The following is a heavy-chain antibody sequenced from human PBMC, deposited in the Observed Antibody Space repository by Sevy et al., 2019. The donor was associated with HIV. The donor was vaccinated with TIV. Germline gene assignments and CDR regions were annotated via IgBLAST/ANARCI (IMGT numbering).Heavy chain of an antibody. V-gene: IGHV1-2*02. CDR3: ARGNEGYCSSTSCPNWFDP. D-gene: IGHD2-2*01. CDR1: GYTFTGYY. Sequence: ASVKVSCKASGYTFTGYYMHWVRQAPGQGLEWMGWINPNSGGTNYAQKFQGRVTMTRDTSISTAYMERSRLRSDDTAVYYCARGNEGYCSSTSCPNWFDPWGQGTLVTVSS. J-gene: IGHJ5*02. CDR2: INPNSGGT.